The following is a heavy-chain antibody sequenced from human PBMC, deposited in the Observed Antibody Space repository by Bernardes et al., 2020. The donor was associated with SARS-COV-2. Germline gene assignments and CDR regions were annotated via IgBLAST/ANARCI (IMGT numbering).Heavy chain of an antibody. D-gene: IGHD2-21*01. Sequence: GGSLRLSCAASGFTFSDHYMDWVRQAPGKGLEWVGRSRGKGDSYTTEYAASVKGRFTISRDDSKNSVYLQMNSLKIEDSAIFYCVKDWRSSACDADCLWDWGQGTLVTVSS. V-gene: IGHV3-72*01. CDR2: SRGKGDSYTT. J-gene: IGHJ4*02. CDR1: GFTFSDHY. CDR3: VKDWRSSACDADCLWD.